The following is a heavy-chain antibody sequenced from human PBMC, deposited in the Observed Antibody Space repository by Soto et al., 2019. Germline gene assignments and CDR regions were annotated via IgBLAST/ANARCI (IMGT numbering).Heavy chain of an antibody. CDR2: IYRGGGT. V-gene: IGHV3-53*01. Sequence: SGGGLIQPGGSLRLICAASGLSVTANYMTWVRQAPGKGLEWLSIIYRGGGTYYADSLKGRAIISRDGSRNMVFLQMNSLTAEDAGVYYCARRDDSETFDIWGRGTVVNVSS. J-gene: IGHJ3*02. CDR3: ARRDDSETFDI. CDR1: GLSVTANY. D-gene: IGHD5-18*01.